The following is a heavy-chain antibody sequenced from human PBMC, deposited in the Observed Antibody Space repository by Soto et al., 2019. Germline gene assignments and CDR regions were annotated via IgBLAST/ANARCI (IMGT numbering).Heavy chain of an antibody. Sequence: QVQLVQSGTEVRKPGSSVKVSCETSGGTLNSYSISWVRQAPGQGLEWLGRIIPLVAITNYAQKFQGRVTISADKSTSTAYMELSSLASEDTAVYYCAREGPGKTRDYWGQGTLVTVSS. J-gene: IGHJ4*02. CDR3: AREGPGKTRDY. D-gene: IGHD1-1*01. CDR1: GGTLNSYS. V-gene: IGHV1-69*08. CDR2: IIPLVAIT.